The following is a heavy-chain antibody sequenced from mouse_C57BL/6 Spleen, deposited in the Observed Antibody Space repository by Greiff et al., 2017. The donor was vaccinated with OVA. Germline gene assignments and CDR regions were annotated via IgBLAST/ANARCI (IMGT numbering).Heavy chain of an antibody. D-gene: IGHD1-1*01. CDR3: ARERGITTVVAPFDY. CDR2: IHPSDSDT. CDR1: GYTFTSYW. Sequence: VQLQQPGAELVKPGASVKVSCKASGYTFTSYWMHWVKQRPGQGLEWIGRIHPSDSDTNYNQKFKGKATLTVDKSSSTAYMQLSSLTSEDSAVYYGARERGITTVVAPFDYWGQGTTLTVSS. V-gene: IGHV1-74*01. J-gene: IGHJ2*01.